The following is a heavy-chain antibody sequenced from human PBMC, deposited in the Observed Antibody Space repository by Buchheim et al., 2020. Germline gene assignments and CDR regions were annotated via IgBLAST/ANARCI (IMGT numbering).Heavy chain of an antibody. CDR2: IYYSGST. J-gene: IGHJ4*02. V-gene: IGHV4-61*01. CDR3: ARGTVIADFWSGYYTDY. Sequence: QVQLQESGPGLVKPSETLSLTCTVSGGSVSSGSYYWSWIRQPPGKGLEWIGYIYYSGSTNYNPSLKSRVTISVDPSKNQFSLKLSSVTAADTAVYYCARGTVIADFWSGYYTDYWGQGTL. CDR1: GGSVSSGSYY. D-gene: IGHD3-3*01.